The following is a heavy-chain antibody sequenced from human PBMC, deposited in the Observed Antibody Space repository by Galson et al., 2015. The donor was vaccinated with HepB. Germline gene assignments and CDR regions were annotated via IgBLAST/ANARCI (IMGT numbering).Heavy chain of an antibody. Sequence: SLRLSCAASGFTFSSYAMSWVRQAPGKGLEWVAGISGSGGSTYYAHSVKGRFTISRDTSKNTLFLQMNSLRAEDTALYYCAKLEGLLWFGQLRGAFHIWGQGTMVTVSS. CDR3: AKLEGLLWFGQLRGAFHI. V-gene: IGHV3-23*01. J-gene: IGHJ3*02. D-gene: IGHD3-10*01. CDR1: GFTFSSYA. CDR2: ISGSGGST.